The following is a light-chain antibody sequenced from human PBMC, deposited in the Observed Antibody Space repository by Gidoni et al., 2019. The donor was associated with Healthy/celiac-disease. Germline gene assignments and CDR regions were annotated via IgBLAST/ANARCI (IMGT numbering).Light chain of an antibody. Sequence: EIVLTQSPATLSLSPGESATLSCRASQSVSSYLAWYQQKPDQAPRLLIYDASKRATGIPARFSGSWSGTDFTLTISSREPEDFAVDYCQQRSNWPPTVTFGGGTKVEIK. CDR1: QSVSSY. CDR2: DAS. J-gene: IGKJ4*01. V-gene: IGKV3-11*01. CDR3: QQRSNWPPTVT.